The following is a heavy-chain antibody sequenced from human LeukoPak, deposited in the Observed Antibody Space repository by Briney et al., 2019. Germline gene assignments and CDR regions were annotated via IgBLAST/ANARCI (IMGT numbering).Heavy chain of an antibody. CDR3: ARLRGATMDFDS. D-gene: IGHD1-26*01. Sequence: KPSETLSLTCAVYGGSFSGYYWSWIRQPPGKGLEWIAYIYNSGSTIYNPSLKSRVTISVDTSNNQFSLKLSSVTAADTAVYYCARLRGATMDFDSWGQGTLVTVSS. CDR2: IYNSGST. J-gene: IGHJ4*02. V-gene: IGHV4-4*09. CDR1: GGSFSGYY.